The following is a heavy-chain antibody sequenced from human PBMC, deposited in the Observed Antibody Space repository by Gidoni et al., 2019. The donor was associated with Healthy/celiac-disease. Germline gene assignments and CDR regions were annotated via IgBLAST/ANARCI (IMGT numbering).Heavy chain of an antibody. Sequence: EVQLVESGGVVVQHGGSLRLSCAASGFTFDAYTMHWVRQAPGKGLEWVSLISWDGGSTYYADSVKGRFTISRDNSKNSLYLQMNSLRTEDTALYYCAKDMTTYGSGSFYYYYGMDVWGQGTTVTVSS. CDR2: ISWDGGST. CDR1: GFTFDAYT. V-gene: IGHV3-43*01. D-gene: IGHD3-10*01. J-gene: IGHJ6*02. CDR3: AKDMTTYGSGSFYYYYGMDV.